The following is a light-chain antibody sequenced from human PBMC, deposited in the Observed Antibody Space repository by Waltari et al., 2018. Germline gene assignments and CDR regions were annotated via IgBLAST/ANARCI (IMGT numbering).Light chain of an antibody. CDR1: NSELGRYNF. V-gene: IGLV2-14*01. Sequence: QSALTQPASVSGSPGQSITIPCTGTNSELGRYNFVSWYQQPPNKVPKLVLYEVSNRPSGVSNSFSGSKSGNTAFLTISGLQAEDEAEYYCSSYTKSTTQVFGTGTKVTVL. J-gene: IGLJ1*01. CDR2: EVS. CDR3: SSYTKSTTQV.